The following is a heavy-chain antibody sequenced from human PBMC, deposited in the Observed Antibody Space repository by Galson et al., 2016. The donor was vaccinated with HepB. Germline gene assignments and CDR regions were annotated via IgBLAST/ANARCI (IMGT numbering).Heavy chain of an antibody. D-gene: IGHD3-22*01. V-gene: IGHV4-59*01. J-gene: IGHJ3*02. CDR1: GGSISTYY. CDR3: ARMIVVGDAFEI. Sequence: LSLTCTVSGGSISTYYWSWIRPPPGKGLEWIGYIYHTGSTNSNSSLKSRVTISVDTSKNQFSLKLSSVTAADTAMYYCARMIVVGDAFEIWGQGTMVSVSS. CDR2: IYHTGST.